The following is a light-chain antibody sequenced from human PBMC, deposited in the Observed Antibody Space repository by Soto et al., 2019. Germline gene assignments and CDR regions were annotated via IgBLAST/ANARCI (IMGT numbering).Light chain of an antibody. CDR2: GAS. CDR1: QSISSNY. Sequence: EIVLTQSPGTLSLFPGERATLSCRASQSISSNYLAWYQQKPGQAPRLLIHGASNRATGIPDRFSGAGSGTEFTLTISRLEPEDFAVYYCHQYGSAPAWTFGQGTKVEIK. V-gene: IGKV3-20*01. J-gene: IGKJ1*01. CDR3: HQYGSAPAWT.